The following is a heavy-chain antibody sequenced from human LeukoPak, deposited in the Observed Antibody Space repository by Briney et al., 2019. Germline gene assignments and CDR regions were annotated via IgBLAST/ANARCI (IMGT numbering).Heavy chain of an antibody. Sequence: PGGSLRLSCAASKFTFSDYYMSWIRQAPGKGLEWVSYISSSGSTIYYADSVKGRFTISRDNAKNSLYLQMNSLRAEDTAVYYCARVVSGYDSNYFDYWGQGTLVTVSS. D-gene: IGHD5-12*01. CDR1: KFTFSDYY. CDR3: ARVVSGYDSNYFDY. V-gene: IGHV3-11*01. CDR2: ISSSGSTI. J-gene: IGHJ4*02.